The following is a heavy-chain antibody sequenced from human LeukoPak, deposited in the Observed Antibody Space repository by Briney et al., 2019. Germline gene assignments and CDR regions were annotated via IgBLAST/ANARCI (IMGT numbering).Heavy chain of an antibody. CDR1: GYTFTSYA. Sequence: GASVKVSCKASGYTFTSYAMNWVRQAPGQGLEWMGWINTNTGNPTYAQGFTGRFVFSLDTSVSTAYLQISSLKAEDTAAYYCAGVGDGYCSGGSCFHDPFDIWGQGTLVTVSS. CDR3: AGVGDGYCSGGSCFHDPFDI. CDR2: INTNTGNP. V-gene: IGHV7-4-1*02. J-gene: IGHJ4*02. D-gene: IGHD2-15*01.